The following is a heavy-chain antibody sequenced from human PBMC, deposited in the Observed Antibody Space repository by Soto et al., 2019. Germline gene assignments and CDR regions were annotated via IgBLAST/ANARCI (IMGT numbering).Heavy chain of an antibody. CDR1: GFTFGIYG. CDR3: ATARGGDYYYYGMDV. V-gene: IGHV3-33*01. CDR2: IWYDGSNK. J-gene: IGHJ6*02. Sequence: GGSLRLSCAASGFTFGIYGMHWVRQAPGKGLEWVAVIWYDGSNKYYADSVKGRFTISRDNSKNTLYLQMNSLRAEDAAVYYCATARGGDYYYYGMDVWGQGTTVTVS. D-gene: IGHD3-16*01.